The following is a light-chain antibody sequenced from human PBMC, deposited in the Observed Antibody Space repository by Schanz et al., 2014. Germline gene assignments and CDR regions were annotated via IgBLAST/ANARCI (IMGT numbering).Light chain of an antibody. J-gene: IGLJ2*01. CDR2: DNN. CDR3: QSYDSSLSGSV. Sequence: QSVLTQPPSVSAAPGQKVTISCSGSSSNIGNNYVSWYRHLPGTAPKLLIYDNNKRPSEIPDRFSGSKSGTSASLAITGLQAEDEADYYCQSYDSSLSGSVFGGGTKLTVL. CDR1: SSNIGNNY. V-gene: IGLV1-51*01.